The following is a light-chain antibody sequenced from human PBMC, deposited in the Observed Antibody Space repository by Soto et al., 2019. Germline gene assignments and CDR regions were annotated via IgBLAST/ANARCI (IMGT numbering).Light chain of an antibody. CDR3: QQYGSSPLT. CDR2: GAS. J-gene: IGKJ4*01. CDR1: QSVSGY. Sequence: EIVLTQSPATLSLSPGERGSLSCRASQSVSGYLAWYQQKPGQAPRLLIYGASSRATGIPDRFSGSGPGADSTLTISRLEPEDFAVYYCQQYGSSPLTFGGGTKVDIK. V-gene: IGKV3-20*01.